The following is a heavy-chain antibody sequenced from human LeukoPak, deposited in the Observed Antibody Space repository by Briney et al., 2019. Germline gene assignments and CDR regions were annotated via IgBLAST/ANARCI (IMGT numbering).Heavy chain of an antibody. Sequence: PSETLSLTCTVSGGSMDSSGYYWGWIRQPPGKGLEWNGEINHSGSTDYNPSLKSRVTISVDTSKNQFSLKLSSVTAADTAVYYCARRSAGQQLGFDYWGQGTLVTVSS. J-gene: IGHJ4*02. CDR1: GGSMDSSGYY. V-gene: IGHV4-39*07. D-gene: IGHD6-13*01. CDR2: INHSGST. CDR3: ARRSAGQQLGFDY.